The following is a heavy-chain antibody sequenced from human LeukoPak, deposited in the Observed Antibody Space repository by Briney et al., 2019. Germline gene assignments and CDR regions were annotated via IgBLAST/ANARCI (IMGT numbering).Heavy chain of an antibody. Sequence: PGGSLRLSCAASGFTFSSWGMHWVRQAPGKGVEWVAVIWYDGSKKYYADSVKGRFTISRDDSKNTLYLQMNSLRAEDTAVYYCARDGGAGLDYWGQGTLVTVSS. CDR3: ARDGGAGLDY. CDR2: IWYDGSKK. J-gene: IGHJ4*02. V-gene: IGHV3-33*01. D-gene: IGHD6-19*01. CDR1: GFTFSSWG.